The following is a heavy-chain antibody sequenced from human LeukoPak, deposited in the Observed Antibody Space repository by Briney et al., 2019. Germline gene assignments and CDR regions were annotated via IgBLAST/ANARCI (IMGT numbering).Heavy chain of an antibody. Sequence: SVKVSCKASGGTFSSYAISWVRQAPGQGLEWMGGIIPIFGTANYAQKFQGRVTITADESTSTAYMELSSLRSEDTAVYYCARDRPTATLFRAFEIWGQGTLVTVSS. CDR2: IIPIFGTA. V-gene: IGHV1-69*13. CDR1: GGTFSSYA. D-gene: IGHD5-18*01. J-gene: IGHJ4*02. CDR3: ARDRPTATLFRAFEI.